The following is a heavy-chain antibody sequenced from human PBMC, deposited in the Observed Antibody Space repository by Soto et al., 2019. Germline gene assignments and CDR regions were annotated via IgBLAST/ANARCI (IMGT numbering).Heavy chain of an antibody. CDR3: SAGYSSGRVYYYGRDV. V-gene: IGHV1-69*13. Sequence: GASVKVSCKASGGTFSIYAISWVRQAPGQGLEWMGGIIPIFGTANYAQKFQGRVTITADESTSTAYMELSSLRSEDPAVYYCSAGYSSGRVYYYGRDVWGQGTTVTVSS. J-gene: IGHJ6*02. D-gene: IGHD6-19*01. CDR2: IIPIFGTA. CDR1: GGTFSIYA.